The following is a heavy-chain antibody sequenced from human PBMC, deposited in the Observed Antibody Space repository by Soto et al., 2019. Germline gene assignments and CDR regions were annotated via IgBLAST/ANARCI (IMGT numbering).Heavy chain of an antibody. D-gene: IGHD2-15*01. V-gene: IGHV1-69*01. CDR3: ARLSGPTPDLGGFDP. CDR1: GGTFSRFA. J-gene: IGHJ5*02. Sequence: QVQLVQSGAEMKKPGSSVKVSCKASGGTFSRFAINWVRQAPGQGLEWMGGIIPIFGTTNYAQKFQGRVTITADESTSTAYMDLSSLRSEDTAVYYCARLSGPTPDLGGFDPWGQGTLVTVSS. CDR2: IIPIFGTT.